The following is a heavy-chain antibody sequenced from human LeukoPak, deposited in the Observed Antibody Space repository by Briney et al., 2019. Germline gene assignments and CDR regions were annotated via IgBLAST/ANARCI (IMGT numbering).Heavy chain of an antibody. V-gene: IGHV3-20*04. J-gene: IGHJ6*02. CDR1: GFTFNRYW. CDR2: INWNGGST. CDR3: ARDGGYRYGMDV. D-gene: IGHD1-26*01. Sequence: GGSLRLSCAASGFTFNRYWMSWVRQAPGKGLEWVSGINWNGGSTGYADSVKGRFTISRDNAKNSLYLQMNSLRAEDTALYYCARDGGYRYGMDVWGQGTTVTVSS.